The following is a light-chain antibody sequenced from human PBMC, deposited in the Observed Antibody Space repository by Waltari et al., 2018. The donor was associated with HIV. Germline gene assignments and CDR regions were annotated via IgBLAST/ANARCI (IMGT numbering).Light chain of an antibody. CDR1: SSNIGSND. CDR2: DNE. CDR3: GTWDSGLSAVV. Sequence: QSVLTQPPSVSAAPGQRVTISCSGSSSNIGSNDVSWYQQLPGTAPKLLIFDNEKRPSGIPDRFSGSKSGTSATLGITGLQTGDEADYYCGTWDSGLSAVVFGGGTKLTVL. J-gene: IGLJ3*02. V-gene: IGLV1-51*01.